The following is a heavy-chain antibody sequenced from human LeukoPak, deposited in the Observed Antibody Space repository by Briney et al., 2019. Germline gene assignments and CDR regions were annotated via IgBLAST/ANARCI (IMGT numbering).Heavy chain of an antibody. J-gene: IGHJ4*02. Sequence: GGTLRLSCAASGFIFSNHGMNWVRQAPGKGLEWVSGISPSGDIRYYADSVKGRFTISRDNSKNTLYLEVISLTAEDTAVYYCAKDDAWLRFGEWSQGTLVTVSS. CDR2: ISPSGDIR. CDR1: GFIFSNHG. D-gene: IGHD3-10*01. CDR3: AKDDAWLRFGE. V-gene: IGHV3-23*01.